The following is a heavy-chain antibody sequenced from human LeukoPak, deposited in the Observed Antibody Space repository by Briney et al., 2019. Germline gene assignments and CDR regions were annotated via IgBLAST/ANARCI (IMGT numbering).Heavy chain of an antibody. V-gene: IGHV1-18*01. D-gene: IGHD6-19*01. J-gene: IGHJ5*02. CDR2: ISAYNGNT. Sequence: ASVNVSCKASVYTFTSYGISWVRQAPGQGLEWMGWISAYNGNTNYAQKLQGRVTMTTDTSTSTAYMELRSLRSDDTAVYYCARESSGWYTGNWFDPWGQGTLVTVSS. CDR1: VYTFTSYG. CDR3: ARESSGWYTGNWFDP.